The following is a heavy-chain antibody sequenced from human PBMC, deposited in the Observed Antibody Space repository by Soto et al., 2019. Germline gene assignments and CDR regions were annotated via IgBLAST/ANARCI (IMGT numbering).Heavy chain of an antibody. Sequence: EVQLLESGGGLVQPGGSLRLSCVASGFTFKNYDMRWVRQAPGKGLEWVSGISGSGAITYYADSVRGRFTISRDNSKNTLYLQLNSLRAEDPAIYYCAKDRQFRSYYESAGHYNNWGQGTLVTVSS. CDR2: ISGSGAIT. CDR3: AKDRQFRSYYESAGHYNN. D-gene: IGHD3-10*01. CDR1: GFTFKNYD. V-gene: IGHV3-23*01. J-gene: IGHJ4*02.